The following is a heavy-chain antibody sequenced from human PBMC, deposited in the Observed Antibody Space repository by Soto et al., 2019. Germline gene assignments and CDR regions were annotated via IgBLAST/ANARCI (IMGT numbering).Heavy chain of an antibody. J-gene: IGHJ4*02. Sequence: SETLTLTCTVSSGSINSHYWSWIRQPPGKGLEWIGYIYNSGITNYNPSLKSRVTMSVETSKNHFSLKMSSVTAADTAVYYCASNPYHDNAGYPTYWGQGTLVTVSS. D-gene: IGHD3-22*01. CDR1: SGSINSHY. V-gene: IGHV4-59*11. CDR2: IYNSGIT. CDR3: ASNPYHDNAGYPTY.